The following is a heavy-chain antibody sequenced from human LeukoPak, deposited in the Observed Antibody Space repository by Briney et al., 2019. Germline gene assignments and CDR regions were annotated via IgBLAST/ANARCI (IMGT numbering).Heavy chain of an antibody. D-gene: IGHD6-13*01. J-gene: IGHJ4*02. V-gene: IGHV5-51*01. CDR2: IYPDDSDP. Sequence: GESLKISCKHSEYSFPNYCIGWVRQMPGKGLEWMGIIYPDDSDPRYSPSFQGQVTISADRSISPAYLQWSSLKASDTAMYYCAIGRGGQQLGDYWGQGTLVTVSS. CDR1: EYSFPNYC. CDR3: AIGRGGQQLGDY.